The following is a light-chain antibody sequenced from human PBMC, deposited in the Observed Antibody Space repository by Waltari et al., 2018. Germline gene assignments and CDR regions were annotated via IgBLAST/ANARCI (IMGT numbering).Light chain of an antibody. V-gene: IGLV2-14*03. CDR2: DVT. CDR3: SSYRGSFTLV. Sequence: QSALTQPASVSGSPGQSITIPCPGPRSDVASCHNVYCSQQPPGKAPKLMIYDVTMRPSGVSNRFSGSKSGNTASLTISGLQAEDEADYYCSSYRGSFTLVFGGGTKVTVL. CDR1: RSDVASCHN. J-gene: IGLJ3*02.